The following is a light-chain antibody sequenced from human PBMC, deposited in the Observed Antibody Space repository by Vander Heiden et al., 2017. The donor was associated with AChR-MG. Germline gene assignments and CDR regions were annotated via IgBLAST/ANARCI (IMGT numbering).Light chain of an antibody. V-gene: IGLV2-14*03. CDR1: SSDIGGFNY. CDR2: DVS. CDR3: SSYTSSSTWV. Sequence: PASVSGSPGQSITISCTGTSSDIGGFNYVYWYQQYAGKAPNLMIYDVSNRPSGVSNRFSGSKSGNTASLTVSGLQAEDEADYYCSSYTSSSTWVFGGGTKLTVL. J-gene: IGLJ3*02.